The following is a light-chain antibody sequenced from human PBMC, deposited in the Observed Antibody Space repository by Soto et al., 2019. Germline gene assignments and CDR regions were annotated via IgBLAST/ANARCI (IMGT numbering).Light chain of an antibody. V-gene: IGKV3-15*01. J-gene: IGKJ4*01. CDR1: QSVSSN. CDR3: QQYNNWPLT. Sequence: EIVMTQSPATLSVSPGERATLSCRASQSVSSNLAWYQQKPGQAPRFLIYGASTRATGIPARFSGSGSGTEFTPTISSLQSEDFAVYYCQQYNNWPLTFGGGTKVEIK. CDR2: GAS.